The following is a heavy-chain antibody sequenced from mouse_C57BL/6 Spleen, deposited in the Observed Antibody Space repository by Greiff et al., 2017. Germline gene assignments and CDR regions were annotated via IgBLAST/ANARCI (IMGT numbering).Heavy chain of an antibody. CDR3: ARTMGVYYYAMDY. J-gene: IGHJ4*01. V-gene: IGHV3-1*01. CDR1: GYSITSGYD. D-gene: IGHD1-1*02. Sequence: EVQLQQSGPGMVKPSQSLSLTCTVTGYSITSGYDWHWIRHFPGNKLEWMGYISYSGSTNYNPSLKSRISITHDTSKNHFFLKWNSVTTEDTATYDCARTMGVYYYAMDYWGQGTSVTVAA. CDR2: ISYSGST.